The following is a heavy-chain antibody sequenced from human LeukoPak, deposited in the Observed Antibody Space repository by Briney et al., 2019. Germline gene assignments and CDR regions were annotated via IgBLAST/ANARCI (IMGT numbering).Heavy chain of an antibody. CDR3: ARDRAGGGMDV. J-gene: IGHJ6*04. V-gene: IGHV3-30*04. CDR2: ISYDGSNK. D-gene: IGHD3-10*01. CDR1: GFTFSSYE. Sequence: PGGSLRLSCAASGFTFSSYEMNWVRQAPGKGLEWVAVISYDGSNKYYADSVKGRFTISRDNSKNTLYLQMNSLRAEDTAVYYCARDRAGGGMDVWGKGTTVTVSS.